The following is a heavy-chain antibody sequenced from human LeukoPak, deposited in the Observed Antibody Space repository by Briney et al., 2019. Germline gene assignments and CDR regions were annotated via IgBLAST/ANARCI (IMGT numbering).Heavy chain of an antibody. J-gene: IGHJ6*02. CDR2: ISYDGSNK. CDR3: AKEARWGSSSRLRGYYYYYGMDV. Sequence: PGGSLRLSCAASGFTFSSYGMHWVRQAPGKGLEWVAVISYDGSNKYYADSVKGRFTISRDNSKNTLYLQMNSLRAEDTAVYYCAKEARWGSSSRLRGYYYYYGMDVWGQGTTVTVSS. D-gene: IGHD6-6*01. CDR1: GFTFSSYG. V-gene: IGHV3-30*18.